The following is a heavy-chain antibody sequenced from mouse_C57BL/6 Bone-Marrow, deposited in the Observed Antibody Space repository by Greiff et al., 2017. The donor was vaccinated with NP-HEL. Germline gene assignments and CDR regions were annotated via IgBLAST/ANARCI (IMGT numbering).Heavy chain of an antibody. V-gene: IGHV3-6*01. D-gene: IGHD2-1*01. J-gene: IGHJ2*01. CDR1: GYSITSGYY. Sequence: EVQLVESGPGLVKPSQSLSLTCSVTGYSITSGYYWNWIRQFPGNKLEWMGYISYDGSNNYNPSLKNRISITRDTSKNQFFLKLNSVTTEDTATYYCAREGSIYYGNYGFDYWGQGTTLTVSS. CDR2: ISYDGSN. CDR3: AREGSIYYGNYGFDY.